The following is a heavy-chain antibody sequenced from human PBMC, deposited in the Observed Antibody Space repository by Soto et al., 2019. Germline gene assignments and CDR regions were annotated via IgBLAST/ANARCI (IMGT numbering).Heavy chain of an antibody. CDR1: GFTFTSSA. CDR2: IVVGSGNT. D-gene: IGHD2-21*02. Sequence: GASVKVSCKASGFTFTSSAVQWVRQARGQRLEWIGWIVVGSGNTNYAQKFQERVTITRDMSTSTAYMELSGLRSEDTAVYYCAAYGGVVTATIFDYWGQGTLVTVSS. J-gene: IGHJ4*02. CDR3: AAYGGVVTATIFDY. V-gene: IGHV1-58*01.